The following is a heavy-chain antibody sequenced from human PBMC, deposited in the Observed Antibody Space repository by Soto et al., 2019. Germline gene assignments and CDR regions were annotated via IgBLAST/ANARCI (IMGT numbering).Heavy chain of an antibody. V-gene: IGHV1-2*02. CDR1: GYTFTGYY. Sequence: ASVKVSCKASGYTFTGYYMHWVRQAPGQGLEGMGWINPNSGGTNYAQKFQGRVTMTRDTSISTAYMELSRLRSDDTAVYYCARVRGGYCSRTSCYNWFDPWGQGTLMTVYS. J-gene: IGHJ5*02. CDR3: ARVRGGYCSRTSCYNWFDP. D-gene: IGHD2-2*01. CDR2: INPNSGGT.